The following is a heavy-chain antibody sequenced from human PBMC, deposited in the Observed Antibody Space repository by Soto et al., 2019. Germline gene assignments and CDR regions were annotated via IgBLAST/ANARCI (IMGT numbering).Heavy chain of an antibody. Sequence: VKVSCKASGYTFTTYYMHWVRQAPGQGLEWMGIINPSGGRTSYAQNFQGRVTMTRDTSTSTVYMELSSLRSEDTAVYYCARDHDYTTYYFDYWGQGTLVTVSS. V-gene: IGHV1-46*03. J-gene: IGHJ4*02. CDR1: GYTFTTYY. D-gene: IGHD4-4*01. CDR2: INPSGGRT. CDR3: ARDHDYTTYYFDY.